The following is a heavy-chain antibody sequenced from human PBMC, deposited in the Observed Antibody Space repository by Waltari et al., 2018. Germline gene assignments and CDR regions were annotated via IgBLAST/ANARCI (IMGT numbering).Heavy chain of an antibody. CDR3: AREEIYYDTSGYYFDY. J-gene: IGHJ4*02. CDR1: DDSISSSSYY. CDR2: IYYSGSK. V-gene: IGHV4-39*07. D-gene: IGHD3-22*01. Sequence: QLHLQESVPGLVKPSETLSPTCTVSDDSISSSSYYCCWSRKPPGKGLEWIWSIYYSGSKYYNPSLRSRLTISLDTSKNQFSLKVSSVTTADTAVYYCAREEIYYDTSGYYFDYWGQGTLVTVSS.